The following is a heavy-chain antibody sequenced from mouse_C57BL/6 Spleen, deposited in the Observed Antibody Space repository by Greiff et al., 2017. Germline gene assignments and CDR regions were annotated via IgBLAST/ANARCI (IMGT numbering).Heavy chain of an antibody. V-gene: IGHV1-80*01. CDR2: IYPGDGDT. CDR1: GYAFSSYW. J-gene: IGHJ1*03. Sequence: QVQLQPSWAELVKPGASVKISCKASGYAFSSYWMNWVKQRPGKGLEWIGQIYPGDGDTNYNGQFKGKATLTADKSSSTAYMQLSSLTSEDSAVYFCAKKTEEYFDVWGTGTTGTVSS. CDR3: AKKTEEYFDV.